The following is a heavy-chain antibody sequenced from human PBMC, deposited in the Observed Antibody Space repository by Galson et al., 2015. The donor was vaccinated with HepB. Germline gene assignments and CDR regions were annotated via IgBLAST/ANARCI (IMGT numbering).Heavy chain of an antibody. J-gene: IGHJ4*02. V-gene: IGHV3-7*01. CDR1: GFAFSGYW. CDR3: ARGRLNYFDF. CDR2: IYRVGSEK. D-gene: IGHD2-8*01. Sequence: SLRLSCAASGFAFSGYWMSWVRQAPGKGLEWVANIYRVGSEKFSVDSVRGRFIMSRDNAKDSLYLRMNSLRAEDTAVYYCARGRLNYFDFWGQGTLVTVSS.